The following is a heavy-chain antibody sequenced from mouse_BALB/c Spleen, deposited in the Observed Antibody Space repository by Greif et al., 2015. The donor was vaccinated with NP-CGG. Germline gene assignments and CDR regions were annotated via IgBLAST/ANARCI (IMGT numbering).Heavy chain of an antibody. Sequence: EVQLQQSGPDLVKPSQSLSLTCTVTGYSLTSGYSWHWIRQFPGNKLEWMGYIHYSGYTNYNPSLKSRISVTRDTSRNQFFLHLNSVTTEDTATYYCARRDYGSSSFDYWGQGTTLTVSS. J-gene: IGHJ2*01. V-gene: IGHV3-1*02. CDR1: GYSLTSGYS. D-gene: IGHD1-1*01. CDR2: IHYSGYT. CDR3: ARRDYGSSSFDY.